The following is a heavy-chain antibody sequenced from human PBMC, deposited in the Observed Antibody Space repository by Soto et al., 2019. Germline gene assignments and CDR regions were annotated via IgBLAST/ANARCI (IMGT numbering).Heavy chain of an antibody. Sequence: QVQLVESGGGLVKTSESLTIACAASGFTFSDYYMSWVRQAPGKGLEWVSYISSSGNTIYYADSVKGRFTISRDNAKNLVYPQMNSLRAEDTALYFCAKMSSENYYDPVFSWGQGTLVSVSS. V-gene: IGHV3-11*01. J-gene: IGHJ4*02. D-gene: IGHD3-22*01. CDR3: AKMSSENYYDPVFS. CDR1: GFTFSDYY. CDR2: ISSSGNTI.